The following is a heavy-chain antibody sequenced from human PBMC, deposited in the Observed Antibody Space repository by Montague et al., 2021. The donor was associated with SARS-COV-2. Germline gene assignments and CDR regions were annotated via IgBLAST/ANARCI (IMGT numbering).Heavy chain of an antibody. CDR1: GFTFGDYA. CDR3: ARLDIMTAYPYEY. Sequence: SLRLSCAASGFTFGDYAMHWVRQAPGKGLEWVSGIRGNGGSPYYXDSXKGRFTISRDNPKNTLYLQMNSLRAEDTAVYYCARLDIMTAYPYEYWGQGTLVTVSS. J-gene: IGHJ4*02. CDR2: IRGNGGSP. V-gene: IGHV3-23*01. D-gene: IGHD3-9*01.